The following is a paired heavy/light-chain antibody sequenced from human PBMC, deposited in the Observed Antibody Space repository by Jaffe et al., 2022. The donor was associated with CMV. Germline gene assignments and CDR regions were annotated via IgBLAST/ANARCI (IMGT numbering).Heavy chain of an antibody. CDR3: AKERYYDSSGYSSNWFDP. D-gene: IGHD3-22*01. Sequence: EVQLLESGGGLVQPGGSLRLSCAASGFTFSSYAMSWVRQAPGKGLEWVSAISGSGGSTYYADSVKGRFTISRDNSKNTLYLQMNSLRAEDTAVYYCAKERYYDSSGYSSNWFDPWGQGTLVTVSS. J-gene: IGHJ5*02. CDR1: GFTFSSYA. V-gene: IGHV3-23*01. CDR2: ISGSGGST.
Light chain of an antibody. CDR3: QQRSNWLVT. J-gene: IGKJ5*01. CDR1: QSVSSY. CDR2: DAS. V-gene: IGKV3-11*01. Sequence: EIVLTQSPATLSLSPGERATLSCRASQSVSSYLAWYQQKPGQAPRLLIYDASNRATGIPARFSGSGSGTDFTLTISSLEPEDFAVYYCQQRSNWLVTFGQGTRLEIK.